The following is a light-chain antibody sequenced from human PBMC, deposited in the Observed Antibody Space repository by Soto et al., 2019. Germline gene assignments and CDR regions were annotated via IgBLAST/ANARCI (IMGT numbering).Light chain of an antibody. CDR2: EVN. CDR1: SSDVGGYDF. Sequence: QSVLTQPASVSGSPGQSITISCTGTSSDVGGYDFVSWYQQHPGKAPKLIIYEVNNRPSGVSNRFSGSKSGNTASLTISGLQAEDEADYYCSSWTSSTTQVLGGGTKLNGL. CDR3: SSWTSSTTQV. V-gene: IGLV2-14*01. J-gene: IGLJ3*02.